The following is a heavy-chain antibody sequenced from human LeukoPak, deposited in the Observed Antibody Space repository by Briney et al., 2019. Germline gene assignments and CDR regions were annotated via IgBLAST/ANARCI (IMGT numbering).Heavy chain of an antibody. V-gene: IGHV3-21*01. Sequence: TGGSLRLSCAASGFTFSGHSVNWVRQAPGKGLEWVSSIISGSSYIFYADSVKGRFTISRDNAKNSVYLQMNNLRGDDTAVYYCARVSQVDDYYDSAVQDAMDLWGQGTMVIVSS. D-gene: IGHD3-22*01. CDR2: IISGSSYI. J-gene: IGHJ3*01. CDR3: ARVSQVDDYYDSAVQDAMDL. CDR1: GFTFSGHS.